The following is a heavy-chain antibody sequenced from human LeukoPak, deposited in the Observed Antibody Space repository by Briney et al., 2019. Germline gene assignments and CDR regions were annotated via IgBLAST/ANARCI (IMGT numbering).Heavy chain of an antibody. CDR2: IYYSGST. CDR3: ARLGDSSSWTYYFDY. CDR1: GGSFSSYY. D-gene: IGHD6-13*01. V-gene: IGHV4-59*08. J-gene: IGHJ4*02. Sequence: SETLSLTCAVYGGSFSSYYWSWIRQPPGKGLEWIGYIYYSGSTNYNPSLKSRVTISVDTSKNQFSLKLSSVTAADTAVYYCARLGDSSSWTYYFDYWGQGTLVTVSS.